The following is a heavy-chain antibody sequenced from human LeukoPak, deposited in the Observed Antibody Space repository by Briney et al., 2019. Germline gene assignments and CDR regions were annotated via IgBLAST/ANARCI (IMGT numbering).Heavy chain of an antibody. CDR3: ARDGRQLLFDY. Sequence: GASVKVSCKASGYTFIGYYMHWVRQAPRQGLEWMGWINPNSGNTDYAQKFQGRVTMTRDTSISTAYMELSSLRSDDSAVYYCARDGRQLLFDYWGQGTLVTVSS. J-gene: IGHJ4*02. CDR1: GYTFIGYY. CDR2: INPNSGNT. V-gene: IGHV1-2*02. D-gene: IGHD2-2*01.